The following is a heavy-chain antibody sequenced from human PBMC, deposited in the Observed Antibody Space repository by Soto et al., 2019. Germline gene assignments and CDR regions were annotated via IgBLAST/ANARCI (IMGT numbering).Heavy chain of an antibody. J-gene: IGHJ3*02. V-gene: IGHV1-18*01. CDR1: GYTLTSYD. CDR3: ARESVVRDDAFDI. Sequence: GASVEVSCKDSGYTLTSYDINWVRQAHGQGLEWMGWISAYNGNTNYAQKLQGRVTMTTDTSTSTAYMELRSLRSDDTAVYYCARESVVRDDAFDIWGQGTMVTGSS. D-gene: IGHD2-2*01. CDR2: ISAYNGNT.